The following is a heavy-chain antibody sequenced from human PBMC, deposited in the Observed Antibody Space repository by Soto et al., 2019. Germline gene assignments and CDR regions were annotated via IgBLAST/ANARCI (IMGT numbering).Heavy chain of an antibody. CDR1: GGSSSSGGYS. CDR3: ARSGLFHDLFDY. D-gene: IGHD3-10*01. CDR2: IYHSGST. V-gene: IGHV4-30-2*01. J-gene: IGHJ4*02. Sequence: QLQLQESGSGLVKPSQTLSLTCAVSGGSSSSGGYSWSWIRQPPGKGLEWIGYIYHSGSTYYNPSLKSRVTISVDRSKNQFSLKLSSVTAADTAVYYCARSGLFHDLFDYWGQGTLVTVSS.